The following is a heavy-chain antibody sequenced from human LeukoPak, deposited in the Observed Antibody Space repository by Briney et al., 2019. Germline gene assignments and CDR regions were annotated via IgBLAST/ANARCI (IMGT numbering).Heavy chain of an antibody. CDR3: ARNSVAGTSFDY. D-gene: IGHD6-19*01. V-gene: IGHV4-4*02. J-gene: IGHJ4*02. CDR1: GGSISSSNW. CDR2: IYHSGST. Sequence: PSETLSLTCAVSGGSISSSNWWSWVRQPPGKGLEWIGEIYHSGSTNYNPSLKSRVTISVDKSKNQSSLKLSSVTAADTAVYYFARNSVAGTSFDYWGQGTLVTVSS.